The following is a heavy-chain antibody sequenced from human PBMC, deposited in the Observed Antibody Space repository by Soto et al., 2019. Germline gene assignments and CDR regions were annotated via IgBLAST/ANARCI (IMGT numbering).Heavy chain of an antibody. CDR2: INYSGAT. J-gene: IGHJ4*02. Sequence: QVQLQESGPGLVKPSQTLSLTCTISGDSINNGGFYWSWVRQHPGMGLEWIGFINYSGATYYNPSLKSXXSXSXXTSKTQFSLKLSSVTAADTAVYYCARDLYGSGMDYWGQGILVTVSS. CDR3: ARDLYGSGMDY. CDR1: GDSINNGGFY. D-gene: IGHD3-10*01. V-gene: IGHV4-31*03.